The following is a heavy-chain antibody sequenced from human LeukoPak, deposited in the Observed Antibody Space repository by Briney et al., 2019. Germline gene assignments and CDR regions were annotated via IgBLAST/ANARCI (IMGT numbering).Heavy chain of an antibody. CDR1: GSTFSSHT. CDR2: ISRSSDVI. Sequence: GGSLGLSCAASGSTFSSHTMNWVRQAPGKGLEWVSYISRSSDVIYYADSVKGRFTISRDNAKNSLYLQMNSLRVEDTAVYYCARNLPAADYWGQGTLVTVSS. D-gene: IGHD2-2*01. V-gene: IGHV3-48*04. CDR3: ARNLPAADY. J-gene: IGHJ4*02.